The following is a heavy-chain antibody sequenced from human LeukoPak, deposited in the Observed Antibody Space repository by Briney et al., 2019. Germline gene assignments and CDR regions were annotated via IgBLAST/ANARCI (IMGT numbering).Heavy chain of an antibody. D-gene: IGHD2-2*01. V-gene: IGHV4-30-4*01. CDR2: IYHSGST. CDR1: GGSISSGDYY. Sequence: SETLSLTCTVSGGSISSGDYYWSWIRQPPGKGLEWIGYIYHSGSTYYNPSLKSRVTISVDRSKNQFSLKLSSVTAADTAVYYCARADCSSTSCPVDYWXQGTLVTVS. CDR3: ARADCSSTSCPVDY. J-gene: IGHJ4*02.